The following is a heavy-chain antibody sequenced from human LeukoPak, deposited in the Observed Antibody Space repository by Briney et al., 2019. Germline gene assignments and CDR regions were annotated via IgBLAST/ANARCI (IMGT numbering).Heavy chain of an antibody. J-gene: IGHJ3*02. CDR1: GGSISSYY. Sequence: SETLSLTCTVSGGSISSYYWSWIRQPAGKGLEWIGRIDTSGSTNYNPSLKSRVTMSVDTSKNQFSLKLSSVTAADTAVYYCARGRLRYFDWLFQDAFDIWGQGTMVTVSS. CDR3: ARGRLRYFDWLFQDAFDI. V-gene: IGHV4-4*07. D-gene: IGHD3-9*01. CDR2: IDTSGST.